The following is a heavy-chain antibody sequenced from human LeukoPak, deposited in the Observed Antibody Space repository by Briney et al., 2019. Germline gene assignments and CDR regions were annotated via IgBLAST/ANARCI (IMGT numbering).Heavy chain of an antibody. CDR3: VRDAYSGSGTHLDY. CDR1: GGSISSGSYY. V-gene: IGHV4-61*02. CDR2: IYTSGST. Sequence: PSQTLSLTCTVSGGSISSGSYYWSWIRQPAGKGLEWIGRIYTSGSTNYNPSLKSRVTISVDRSKNQFSLKLSSVTAADTAVYYCVRDAYSGSGTHLDYWGQGALVTVSS. D-gene: IGHD3-10*01. J-gene: IGHJ4*02.